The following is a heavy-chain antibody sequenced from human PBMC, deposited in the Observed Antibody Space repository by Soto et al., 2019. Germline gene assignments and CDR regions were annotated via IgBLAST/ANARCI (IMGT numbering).Heavy chain of an antibody. J-gene: IGHJ5*01. CDR1: GFTFSSYG. CDR2: ISYDGSNK. Sequence: PGGSLRLSCAASGFTFSSYGMHWVRQAPGKGLEWVAVISYDGSNKFYADSVKGRFTISRDNSKNTLYLQMNTLRPEDTAVYYCARGADWFDSWGQGTLVTVSS. V-gene: IGHV3-30*03. CDR3: ARGADWFDS.